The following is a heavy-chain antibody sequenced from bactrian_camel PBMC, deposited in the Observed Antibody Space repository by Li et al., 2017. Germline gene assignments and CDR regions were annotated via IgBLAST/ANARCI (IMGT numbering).Heavy chain of an antibody. Sequence: HVQLVESGGGSVQAGGSLRLSCAASGYTYSSYCMAWFRQAPGKDREGVAVMDSDGRIKYADSVKGRFTISKDNGKNTLYLQMSSLKPEDTAMYYCAARGPYCYTKLSVRDVTYWGQGTQVTVS. CDR1: GYTYSSYC. V-gene: IGHV3S55*01. CDR3: AARGPYCYTKLSVRDVTY. CDR2: MDSDGRI. D-gene: IGHD2*01. J-gene: IGHJ4*01.